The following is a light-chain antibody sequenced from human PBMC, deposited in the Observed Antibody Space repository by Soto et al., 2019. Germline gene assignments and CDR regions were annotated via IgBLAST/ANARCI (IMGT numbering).Light chain of an antibody. J-gene: IGKJ4*01. Sequence: DIVLTQFPGTLSLSPGERATLSCRASQSVGSSLAWYQRKPGQAPRLLIYGASTRATGIPATFSGSGFGTEFTLTISSLQSEDFAVYYCQQYNSWPLTFGGGTKVDI. CDR3: QQYNSWPLT. V-gene: IGKV3-15*01. CDR2: GAS. CDR1: QSVGSS.